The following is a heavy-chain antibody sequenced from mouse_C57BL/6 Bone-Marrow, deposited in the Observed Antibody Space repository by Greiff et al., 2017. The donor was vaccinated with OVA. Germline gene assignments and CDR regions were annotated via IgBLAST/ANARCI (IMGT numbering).Heavy chain of an antibody. CDR2: IDPSDSYT. J-gene: IGHJ4*01. Sequence: QVQLQQPGAELVMPGASVKLSCKASGYTFTSYWMHWVKQRPGQGLEWIGEIDPSDSYTNYNQKFKGKSTLTVDKSSSTAYMQLSSLTSEVTAVYYCARGEDYAMDYGGQGTSVTVSS. CDR1: GYTFTSYW. V-gene: IGHV1-69*01. CDR3: ARGEDYAMDY.